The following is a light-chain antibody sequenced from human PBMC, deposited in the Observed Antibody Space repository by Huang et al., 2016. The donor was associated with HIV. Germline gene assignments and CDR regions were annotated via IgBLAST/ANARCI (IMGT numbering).Light chain of an antibody. V-gene: IGKV1-12*01. CDR2: DAS. CDR3: QQANSFPPT. CDR1: QVISRW. J-gene: IGKJ4*01. Sequence: DIQMTQSPSSVSASVGDRVTITCRASQVISRWVALYQQKPGKAPKRLIHDASSLQSGVPSRFSGSGSGTDFTLTISSLQPEDIATYYCQQANSFPPTFGGGTKVEIK.